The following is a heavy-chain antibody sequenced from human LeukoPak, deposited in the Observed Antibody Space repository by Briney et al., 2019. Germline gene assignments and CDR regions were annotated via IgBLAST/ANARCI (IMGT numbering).Heavy chain of an antibody. J-gene: IGHJ4*02. V-gene: IGHV3-48*03. CDR1: GFTFSNYE. CDR3: ARARLLRLEYFFDY. CDR2: ISSSGTSI. D-gene: IGHD2-21*02. Sequence: GGSLRLSCAASGFTFSNYEMNWVRQAPGKGLEWVSYISSSGTSIHYADSVKGRFTISSDNAKNSLYLQMNSLRAEDTAVYYCARARLLRLEYFFDYWGQGTLVTVSS.